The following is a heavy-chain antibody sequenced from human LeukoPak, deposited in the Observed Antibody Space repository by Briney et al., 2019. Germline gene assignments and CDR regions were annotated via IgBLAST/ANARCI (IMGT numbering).Heavy chain of an antibody. Sequence: GGSLRLSCAASGFTVSSNYMSWVRQAPGKGLEWVSVIYSGGSTYYADSVKGRFTISRDNSKNTLYLQMNSLRAEDTAVYYCARDHGVDSFRCFDPWGQGTLVTVSS. CDR1: GFTVSSNY. CDR2: IYSGGST. D-gene: IGHD3-3*01. V-gene: IGHV3-53*01. J-gene: IGHJ5*02. CDR3: ARDHGVDSFRCFDP.